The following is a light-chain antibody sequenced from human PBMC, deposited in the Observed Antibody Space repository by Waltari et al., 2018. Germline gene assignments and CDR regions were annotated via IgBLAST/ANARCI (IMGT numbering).Light chain of an antibody. CDR3: QQYGSSTGIT. J-gene: IGKJ3*01. Sequence: EIVLTQSPGTLYLSPGERATLSCRASQSVSSSYLAWYQQKPGQAPRLPIYGASSRATGIPDRFSGSGSGTDFTLTISRLEPEDFAVYYCQQYGSSTGITFGPGTKVDIK. V-gene: IGKV3-20*01. CDR2: GAS. CDR1: QSVSSSY.